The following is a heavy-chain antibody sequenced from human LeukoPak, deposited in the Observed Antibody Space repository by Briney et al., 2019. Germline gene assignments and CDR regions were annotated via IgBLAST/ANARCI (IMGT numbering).Heavy chain of an antibody. Sequence: SETLSLTCAVYGGSFSGYYWSWIRQPPGKGLEWIGSIYYSGSTYYNPSLKSRVTISVDTSKNQFSLKLSSVTAADTAVYYCARRDTAMVPCFSYRGQGTLVTVSS. CDR3: ARRDTAMVPCFSY. J-gene: IGHJ4*02. D-gene: IGHD5-18*01. V-gene: IGHV4-34*01. CDR2: IYYSGST. CDR1: GGSFSGYY.